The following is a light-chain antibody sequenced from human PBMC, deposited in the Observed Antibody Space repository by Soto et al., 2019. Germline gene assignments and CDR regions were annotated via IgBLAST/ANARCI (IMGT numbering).Light chain of an antibody. V-gene: IGLV6-57*02. J-gene: IGLJ2*01. CDR2: EDN. CDR1: SGTVVTNY. Sequence: NFMLAQPHSVSESPGKTVTISCTGSSGTVVTNYVQWYQQRLGSAPTTVIYEDNQSPSGVPDRFSGSIDRSSNSASLTISGLKTEDEADYYCQSSDSRNHVVFGGGTKVTVL. CDR3: QSSDSRNHVV.